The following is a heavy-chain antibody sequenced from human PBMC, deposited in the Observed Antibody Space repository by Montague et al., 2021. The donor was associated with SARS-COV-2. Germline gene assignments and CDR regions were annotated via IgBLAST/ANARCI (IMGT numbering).Heavy chain of an antibody. J-gene: IGHJ4*02. D-gene: IGHD2-15*01. CDR3: ARDQPAYCTGGNCHPFDS. V-gene: IGHV4-61*02. CDR2: IYTSGST. Sequence: TLSLTCTVSGDSIRSGTYYWSWVRQPAGKGLEWIGRIYTSGSTNYNPSLKSRVTMSVDTSKNQFSLRLSSVTAADTAVYYCARDQPAYCTGGNCHPFDSWGQGTLVTVSS. CDR1: GDSIRSGTYY.